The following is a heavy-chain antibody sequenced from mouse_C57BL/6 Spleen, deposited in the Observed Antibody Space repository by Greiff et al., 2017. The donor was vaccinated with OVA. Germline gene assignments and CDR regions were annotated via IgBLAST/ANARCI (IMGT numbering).Heavy chain of an antibody. CDR2: IDPEHGDT. J-gene: IGHJ2*01. CDR1: GFNIKDDY. D-gene: IGHD1-1*01. V-gene: IGHV14-4*01. CDR3: TTEYYGSRSYFDC. Sequence: EVQLQQSGAELVRPGDSVKLSCTASGFNIKDDYMHWVKQRHEQGLEWIGWIDPEHGDTEYASKFQGKATITADTSSNTAHLQLSSLTSEDTAVYYCTTEYYGSRSYFDCWGQGTTLTVSS.